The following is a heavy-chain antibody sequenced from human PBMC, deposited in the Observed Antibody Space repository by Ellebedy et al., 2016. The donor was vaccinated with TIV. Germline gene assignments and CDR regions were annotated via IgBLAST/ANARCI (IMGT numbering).Heavy chain of an antibody. Sequence: GESLKISXAASGFTFSNFGMHWVRQAPGMGLEWVALISYDGINDDYADSVKGRFSISRDNSKNTVFLQMNSLRVADTAVYYCAKDDWSSVLLDGGCFDLWGRGTPVTVSS. CDR2: ISYDGIND. V-gene: IGHV3-30*18. J-gene: IGHJ2*01. CDR3: AKDDWSSVLLDGGCFDL. D-gene: IGHD3-9*01. CDR1: GFTFSNFG.